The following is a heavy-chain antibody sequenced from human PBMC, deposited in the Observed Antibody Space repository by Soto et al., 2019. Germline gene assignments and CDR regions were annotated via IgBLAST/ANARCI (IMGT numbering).Heavy chain of an antibody. V-gene: IGHV1-8*01. CDR3: ARVGRYLDNDDYYYMDV. J-gene: IGHJ6*03. D-gene: IGHD3-9*01. CDR1: GYTFTSYD. CDR2: MNPNSGNT. Sequence: ASVKVSCKASGYTFTSYDINWVRQATGQGLEWMGWMNPNSGNTGYAQKFQGRVTMTRNTSISTAYMELSSLRSEDTAVYYCARVGRYLDNDDYYYMDVWGKGTTVTVSS.